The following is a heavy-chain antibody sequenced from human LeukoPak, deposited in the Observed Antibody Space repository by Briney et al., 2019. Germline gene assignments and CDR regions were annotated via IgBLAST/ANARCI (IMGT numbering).Heavy chain of an antibody. CDR1: GYTFTGYY. V-gene: IGHV1-2*06. CDR3: ARDPRIAVAGKYFDY. CDR2: INPNSGGT. Sequence: GASVKVSCKASGYTFTGYYMHWVRQAPGQGLEWMGRINPNSGGTNYAHKFQGRVTMTRDTSISTAYMELSRLRSDDTAVYYCARDPRIAVAGKYFDYWGQGTLVTVSS. D-gene: IGHD6-19*01. J-gene: IGHJ4*02.